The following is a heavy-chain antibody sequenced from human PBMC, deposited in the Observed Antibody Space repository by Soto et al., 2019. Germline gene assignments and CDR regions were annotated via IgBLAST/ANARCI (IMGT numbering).Heavy chain of an antibody. D-gene: IGHD3-10*01. Sequence: GGSLRLSCAASGFRFSDHYMTWIRQGPGKGLEWVSKISGSGTTTYYADSVKGRFTVSRDNAKNSPYLQMNSLRAEDTAVYYCAGDPYYYASDFWGQGTLVTVSS. CDR3: AGDPYYYASDF. V-gene: IGHV3-11*01. CDR2: ISGSGTTT. J-gene: IGHJ4*02. CDR1: GFRFSDHY.